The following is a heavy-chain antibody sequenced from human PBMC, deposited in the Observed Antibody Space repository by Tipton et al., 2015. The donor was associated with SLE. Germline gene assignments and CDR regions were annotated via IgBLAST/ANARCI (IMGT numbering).Heavy chain of an antibody. Sequence: LRLSCAVSGYSISSGYYWGWIRQPPGTGLEWIGSIDHSGSTYYNPSLKSRVTISVDTSKNQFSLKLSSVTAADTAVYYCARGLGSGWYDEYFQHWGQGTLVTVSS. D-gene: IGHD6-19*01. CDR1: GYSISSGYY. J-gene: IGHJ1*01. CDR3: ARGLGSGWYDEYFQH. CDR2: IDHSGST. V-gene: IGHV4-38-2*01.